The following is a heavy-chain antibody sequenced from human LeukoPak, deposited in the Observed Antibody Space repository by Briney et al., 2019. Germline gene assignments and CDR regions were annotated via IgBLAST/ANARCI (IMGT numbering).Heavy chain of an antibody. CDR3: ARGDSSGYYYSSFGY. D-gene: IGHD3-22*01. J-gene: IGHJ4*02. CDR1: GFTFSSYE. CDR2: ISSSGSTI. V-gene: IGHV3-48*03. Sequence: PGGSLRLSCAASGFTFSSYEMNWVRQAPGKGLEWVSYISSSGSTIYYADSVKGRFTISRDNAKNALYLQMNSLRAEDTAVYYCARGDSSGYYYSSFGYWGQGTLVTVSS.